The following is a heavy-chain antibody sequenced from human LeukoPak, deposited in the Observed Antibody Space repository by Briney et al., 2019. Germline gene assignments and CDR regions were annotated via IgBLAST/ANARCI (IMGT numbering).Heavy chain of an antibody. CDR1: GGSFSGYY. CDR3: ARGRRDHAYYYGSGSYPTYYFDY. D-gene: IGHD3-10*01. CDR2: INHSGST. V-gene: IGHV4-34*01. Sequence: SETLSLTCAVYGGSFSGYYWSWIRQPPGKGLEWLGEINHSGSTNYNPSLKSRVTISVDTSKNQFSLKLSSVTAADTAVYYCARGRRDHAYYYGSGSYPTYYFDYWGQGTLVTVSS. J-gene: IGHJ4*02.